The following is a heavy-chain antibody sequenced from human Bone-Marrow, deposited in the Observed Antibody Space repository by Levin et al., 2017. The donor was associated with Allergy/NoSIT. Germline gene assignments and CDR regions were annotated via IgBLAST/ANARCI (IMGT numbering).Heavy chain of an antibody. J-gene: IGHJ4*02. CDR1: GGSFSGYY. V-gene: IGHV4-34*01. CDR3: ARARGIPIEGFDY. Sequence: SSETLSLTCAVYGGSFSGYYWSWIRQPPGKGLEWIGEINHSGSTNYNPSLKSRVTISVDTSKNQFSLKLSSVTAADTAVYYCARARGIPIEGFDYWGQGTLVTVSS. D-gene: IGHD3-16*01. CDR2: INHSGST.